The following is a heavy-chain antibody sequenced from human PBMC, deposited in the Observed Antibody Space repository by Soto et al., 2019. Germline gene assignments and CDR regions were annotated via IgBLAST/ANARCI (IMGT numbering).Heavy chain of an antibody. CDR2: IYSGGST. V-gene: IGHV3-53*04. J-gene: IGHJ4*02. CDR1: GFTVSSNY. Sequence: EVQLVESGGGLVQPGGSLRLSCAASGFTVSSNYMSWVRQAPGKGLEWVSVIYSGGSTYYADSVKGRFTISSHNSKNTLYLQMNSLRAEDTAVYYCARWECSGGSCFDYWGQGTLVTVSS. CDR3: ARWECSGGSCFDY. D-gene: IGHD2-15*01.